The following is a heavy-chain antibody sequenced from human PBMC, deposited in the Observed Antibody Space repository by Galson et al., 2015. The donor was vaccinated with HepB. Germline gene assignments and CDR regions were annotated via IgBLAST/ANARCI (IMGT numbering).Heavy chain of an antibody. CDR1: GFTFSSYD. Sequence: SLRLSCAASGFTFSSYDMHWVRQATGKGLEWVSGIHTSGDTYYPGSVKGRFTISRENAKNSVYLQMNSLRAGDTAVYYCARGYGPDKRSWFDPWGQGTLVTVSS. J-gene: IGHJ5*02. D-gene: IGHD4-17*01. CDR2: IHTSGDT. V-gene: IGHV3-13*01. CDR3: ARGYGPDKRSWFDP.